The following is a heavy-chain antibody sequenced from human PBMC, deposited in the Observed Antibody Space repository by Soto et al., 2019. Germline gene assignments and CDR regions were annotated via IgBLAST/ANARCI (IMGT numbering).Heavy chain of an antibody. CDR2: IIPIFGTA. D-gene: IGHD1-26*01. J-gene: IGHJ5*02. CDR3: ASRGVTRPELFDP. CDR1: GGTFSSYA. V-gene: IGHV1-69*13. Sequence: GAAVKVSCKAPGGTFSSYAISWVRQAPGQGLEWMGGIIPIFGTANYAQKFQGRVTITADESTSTAYMELSSLRSEDTAVYYCASRGVTRPELFDPWGQGTLVTVTS.